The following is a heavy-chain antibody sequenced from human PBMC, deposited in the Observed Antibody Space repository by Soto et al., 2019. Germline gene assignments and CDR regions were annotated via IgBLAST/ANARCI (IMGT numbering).Heavy chain of an antibody. CDR2: INHSGST. D-gene: IGHD2-15*01. CDR3: ARHPVPDCSGGSCSYYFDY. J-gene: IGHJ4*02. V-gene: IGHV4-34*01. CDR1: GGSFSGYY. Sequence: QVQLQQWGAGLLKPSETLSLTCAVYGGSFSGYYWSWIRQPPGKGLEWIGEINHSGSTNYNPSLKSRVTISVDTSKNQFSLKLSSVTAADTAVYYCARHPVPDCSGGSCSYYFDYWGQGTLVTVSS.